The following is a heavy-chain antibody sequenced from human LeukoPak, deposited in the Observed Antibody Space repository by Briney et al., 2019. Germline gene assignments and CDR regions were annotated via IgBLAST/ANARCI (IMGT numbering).Heavy chain of an antibody. J-gene: IGHJ4*02. V-gene: IGHV1-69*05. D-gene: IGHD4-17*01. CDR2: IIPIFGTA. CDR1: GGTFSSYA. Sequence: SVKVSCTASGGTFSSYAISWVRQAPGQGLEWMGGIIPIFGTANYAQKFQGRVTITTDESTSTAYMELSSLRSEDTAVYYCARDLLRGGYGDYLNLDYWGQGTLVTVSS. CDR3: ARDLLRGGYGDYLNLDY.